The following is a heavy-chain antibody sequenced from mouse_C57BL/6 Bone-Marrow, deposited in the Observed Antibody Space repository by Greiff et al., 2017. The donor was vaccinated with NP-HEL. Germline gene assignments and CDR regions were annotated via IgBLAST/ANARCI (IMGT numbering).Heavy chain of an antibody. J-gene: IGHJ1*03. Sequence: DVMLVESGGGLVKPGGSLKLSCAASGFTFSSYAMSWVRQTPEKRLEWVATISDGGSYIYYPDNVKGRFTISRDNAKNNLYLQMSHLKSEDTAMYYCARDQEGYYYWYFDVWGTGTTVTVSS. D-gene: IGHD1-1*01. CDR3: ARDQEGYYYWYFDV. CDR1: GFTFSSYA. CDR2: ISDGGSYI. V-gene: IGHV5-4*01.